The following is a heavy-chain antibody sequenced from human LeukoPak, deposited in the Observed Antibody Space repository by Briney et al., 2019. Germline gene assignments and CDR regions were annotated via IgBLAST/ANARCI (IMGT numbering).Heavy chain of an antibody. D-gene: IGHD2-15*01. CDR1: GFTFSRYW. J-gene: IGHJ4*02. Sequence: GGSLRLSCAASGFTFSRYWRHWVRQAPGKGLVWVSRINTDGSSTSYADSVKGRFTISRDNAKNTLYLQMNSLRAEDTTVYYCARAHCSGGSCYSGDLVDYWGQGTLVTVSS. CDR2: INTDGSST. CDR3: ARAHCSGGSCYSGDLVDY. V-gene: IGHV3-74*01.